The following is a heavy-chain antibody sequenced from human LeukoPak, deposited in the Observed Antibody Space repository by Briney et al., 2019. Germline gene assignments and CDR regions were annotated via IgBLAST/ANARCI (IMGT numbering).Heavy chain of an antibody. Sequence: ASVKLSCKASGYTFTSYGISWVRQAPGQGLEWMGWINPNSGGTNYAQKFQGRVTMTRDTSISTAYMELSRLRSDDTAVYYCARGTLHDIVVVPAALGYWGQGTLVTVSS. D-gene: IGHD2-2*01. V-gene: IGHV1-2*02. CDR2: INPNSGGT. CDR3: ARGTLHDIVVVPAALGY. CDR1: GYTFTSYG. J-gene: IGHJ4*02.